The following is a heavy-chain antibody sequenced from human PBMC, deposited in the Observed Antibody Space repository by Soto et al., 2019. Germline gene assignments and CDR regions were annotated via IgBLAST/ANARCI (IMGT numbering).Heavy chain of an antibody. J-gene: IGHJ4*02. Sequence: QVQLVQSGAEVKQPGASVKVSCKASGYTFTSYYVHWVRQAPGQGLEWMGIINPSVGTTTYAQKCQGRVTMTRDTSTSTVYMELSSLKSEDTAVYYCARDTAAAADFDYWGQGTLVTVSS. V-gene: IGHV1-46*01. CDR3: ARDTAAAADFDY. D-gene: IGHD6-13*01. CDR2: INPSVGTT. CDR1: GYTFTSYY.